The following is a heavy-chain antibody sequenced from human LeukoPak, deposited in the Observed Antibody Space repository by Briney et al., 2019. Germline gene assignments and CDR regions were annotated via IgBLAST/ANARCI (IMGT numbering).Heavy chain of an antibody. CDR1: GFTVSSNY. V-gene: IGHV3-66*01. D-gene: IGHD6-13*01. J-gene: IGHJ6*02. CDR3: RSSSWYYYYGMDV. CDR2: IYSGGST. Sequence: GGSLRLSCAASGFTVSSNYMSWVRQAPGKRLEWVSVIYSGGSTYYADSVKGRFTISRDNSKNTLYLQMNSLRAEDTAVYYCRSSSWYYYYGMDVWGQGTTVTVSS.